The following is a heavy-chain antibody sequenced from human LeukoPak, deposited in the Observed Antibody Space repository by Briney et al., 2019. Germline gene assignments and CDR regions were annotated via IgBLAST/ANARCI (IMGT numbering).Heavy chain of an antibody. V-gene: IGHV3-23*01. CDR2: ISGSGGST. J-gene: IGHJ4*02. CDR3: AKGASGYDDGVFDY. Sequence: GRSLRLSCEGSGFTFSRHGMHWVRQAPGKGLEWVSAISGSGGSTYYADSVKGRFTISRDNSKNTLYLQMNSLRAEDTAVYYCAKGASGYDDGVFDYWGQGTLVTVSS. CDR1: GFTFSRHG. D-gene: IGHD5-12*01.